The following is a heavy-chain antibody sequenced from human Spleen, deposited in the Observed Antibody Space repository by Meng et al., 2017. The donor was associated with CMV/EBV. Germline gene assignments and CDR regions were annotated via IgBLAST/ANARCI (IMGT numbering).Heavy chain of an antibody. Sequence: SETLSLTCTVSGYSISSGYYWGWIRQPPGKGLEWIGSIYYSGSTYYNPSLKSRVTISVDTSKNQFSLKLSSVTAADTAVYYCASAPPLSAFDIWGQGTMVTVSS. CDR3: ASAPPLSAFDI. CDR1: GYSISSGYY. V-gene: IGHV4-38-2*02. J-gene: IGHJ3*02. CDR2: IYYSGST.